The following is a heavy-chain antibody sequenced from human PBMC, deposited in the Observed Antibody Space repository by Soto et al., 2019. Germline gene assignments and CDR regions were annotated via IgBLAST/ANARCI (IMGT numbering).Heavy chain of an antibody. CDR2: ISSSGSTI. V-gene: IGHV3-48*03. CDR3: ARATAMASLVYYYYGMDV. D-gene: IGHD5-18*01. J-gene: IGHJ6*02. Sequence: GGSLRLSCAASGFTFSSYETNWVRQAPGKGLEWVSYISSSGSTIYYADSVKGRFTISRDNAKNSLYLQMNSLRAEDTAVYYCARATAMASLVYYYYGMDVWGQGTTVTVSS. CDR1: GFTFSSYE.